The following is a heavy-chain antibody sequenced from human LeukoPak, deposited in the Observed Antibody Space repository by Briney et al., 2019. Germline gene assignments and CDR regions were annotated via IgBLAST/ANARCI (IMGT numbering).Heavy chain of an antibody. Sequence: GGPLRLSCAASGFTFSSYAMHWVRQAPGKGLEWVALISYDGSNKYYADSVKGRFTISRDNSKNTLYLQMNSLRAEDTAVYYCARDPDFYDSSGCWDYWGQGTLVAVSS. V-gene: IGHV3-30-3*01. CDR3: ARDPDFYDSSGCWDY. CDR2: ISYDGSNK. CDR1: GFTFSSYA. J-gene: IGHJ4*02. D-gene: IGHD3-22*01.